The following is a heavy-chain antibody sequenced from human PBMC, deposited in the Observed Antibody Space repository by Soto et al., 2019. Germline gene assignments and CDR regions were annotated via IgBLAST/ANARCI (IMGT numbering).Heavy chain of an antibody. V-gene: IGHV1-8*02. CDR3: AHVCHPRRTTFFMIHTSFDY. CDR2: LNPNSGDT. Sequence: SVKVSCKASGYALHSYNITWVRQATGQGLEWVGWLNPNSGDTGYAQKFQGRVTMTRDSSITTAYMELSSLRSEDTAVYYCAHVCHPRRTTFFMIHTSFDYWGQ. J-gene: IGHJ4*01. D-gene: IGHD3-16*01. CDR1: GYALHSYN.